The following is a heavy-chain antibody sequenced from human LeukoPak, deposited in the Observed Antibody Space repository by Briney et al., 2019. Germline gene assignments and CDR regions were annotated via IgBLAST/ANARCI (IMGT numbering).Heavy chain of an antibody. D-gene: IGHD1-14*01. V-gene: IGHV4-59*12. J-gene: IGHJ5*02. CDR2: IYYSGST. CDR3: ARAGYNRWFDP. Sequence: PSETLSLTCTVSGGSISSYYWSWIRQPPRKGLEWIGYIYYSGSTNYNPSLKSRVTISVDTSKNQFSLKLSSVTAADTAVYYCARAGYNRWFDPWGQGTLVTVSS. CDR1: GGSISSYY.